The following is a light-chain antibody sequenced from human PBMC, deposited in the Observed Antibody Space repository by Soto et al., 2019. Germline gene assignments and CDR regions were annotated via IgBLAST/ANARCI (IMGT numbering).Light chain of an antibody. J-gene: IGLJ2*01. Sequence: QAVVTQEPSLTVSPGGTVTLTCGSSTGAVTSGHYPYWFQQKPGQAPRTLIYDTSNKPSWTPARFSGSLLGGKAALTLSGAQPEDEADYYCLLSYSGARPFGGGPKLTAL. CDR1: TGAVTSGHY. V-gene: IGLV7-46*01. CDR2: DTS. CDR3: LLSYSGARP.